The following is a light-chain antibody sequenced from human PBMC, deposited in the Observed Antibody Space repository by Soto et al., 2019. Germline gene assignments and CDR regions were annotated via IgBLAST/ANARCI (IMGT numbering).Light chain of an antibody. CDR2: GAS. CDR1: QSVSSTY. Sequence: IVLTQSPGTLSLSPGERATLSCRASQSVSSTYLAWYQQKRGQAPRLLIYGASSRSTGIPTRFSGSGSGTDFTLTISRREPEDFSVYYCQQYDTSPRTFGQGTQVEL. CDR3: QQYDTSPRT. V-gene: IGKV3-20*01. J-gene: IGKJ1*01.